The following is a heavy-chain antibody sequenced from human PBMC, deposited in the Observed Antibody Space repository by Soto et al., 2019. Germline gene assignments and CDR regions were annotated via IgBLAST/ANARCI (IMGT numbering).Heavy chain of an antibody. J-gene: IGHJ1*01. D-gene: IGHD4-17*01. CDR2: ITGNGRST. Sequence: EVQLLESGGDLVQPGGSLRLSCALSGFTFSNYAMNWVRQAPGKGLQWVSAITGNGRSTYYADSVKGRFTISRDNSKNTLDLQMNSLRAEDTAVYYCANYYGDYAGGEFFQHWGQGTLVTVSS. V-gene: IGHV3-23*01. CDR1: GFTFSNYA. CDR3: ANYYGDYAGGEFFQH.